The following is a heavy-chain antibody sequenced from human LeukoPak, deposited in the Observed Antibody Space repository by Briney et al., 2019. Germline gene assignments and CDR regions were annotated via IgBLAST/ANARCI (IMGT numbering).Heavy chain of an antibody. D-gene: IGHD4-17*01. Sequence: ASVHVSFKASGYTFTRYVFRWVRQAAGQGVEGMGWISAYNDNTNYAQKLQGRVTMTTDTSTSTAYMELRSLRSDDTAVYYCARRGPYGDYVDYWGQGTLVTVSS. J-gene: IGHJ4*02. CDR2: ISAYNDNT. V-gene: IGHV1-18*01. CDR3: ARRGPYGDYVDY. CDR1: GYTFTRYV.